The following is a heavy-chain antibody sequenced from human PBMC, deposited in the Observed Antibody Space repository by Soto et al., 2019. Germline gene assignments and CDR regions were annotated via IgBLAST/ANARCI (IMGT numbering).Heavy chain of an antibody. CDR3: ARDRVESGYPEYFQH. CDR2: IYSGGST. Sequence: EVQLVESGGGLIQPGGSLRLSCAASGFTVSSNYMSWVRQAPGKGLEWVSVIYSGGSTYYADSVKGRFTISRDYSKNTLYLQMNSLRAEDTAVYYCARDRVESGYPEYFQHWGQGTLVTVSS. J-gene: IGHJ1*01. CDR1: GFTVSSNY. V-gene: IGHV3-53*01. D-gene: IGHD3-22*01.